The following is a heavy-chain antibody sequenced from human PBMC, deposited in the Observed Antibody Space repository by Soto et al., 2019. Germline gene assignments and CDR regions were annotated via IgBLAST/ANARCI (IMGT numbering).Heavy chain of an antibody. CDR3: GRSRRGPRKFNGMDV. CDR2: IERDDDDK. D-gene: IGHD3-10*01. Sequence: SGPTLVNPTDTLTLTCTFSGFSITSPGMSVSWIRQPPGRALEWLALIERDDDDKYYSTSLNTRLTISKDTRKNQVVLTMANMDPADTDTYYCGRSRRGPRKFNGMDVGGQGTTFTDSS. CDR1: GFSITSPGMS. V-gene: IGHV2-70*01. J-gene: IGHJ6*02.